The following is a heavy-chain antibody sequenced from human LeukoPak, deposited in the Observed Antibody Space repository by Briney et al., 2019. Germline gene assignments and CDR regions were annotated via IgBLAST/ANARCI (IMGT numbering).Heavy chain of an antibody. V-gene: IGHV4-30-4*07. CDR3: AIRFGRLEAGGTPFDS. Sequence: SETLSLTCAVSGGSISSGGYSWSWIRQPPGKGLEWIGYIYHNGSTYYNPSLKSRVTISEDTSKNQFSLKLSSVTAADTALYYCAIRFGRLEAGGTPFDSWGQGTLVTVSS. CDR1: GGSISSGGYS. J-gene: IGHJ4*02. D-gene: IGHD6-13*01. CDR2: IYHNGST.